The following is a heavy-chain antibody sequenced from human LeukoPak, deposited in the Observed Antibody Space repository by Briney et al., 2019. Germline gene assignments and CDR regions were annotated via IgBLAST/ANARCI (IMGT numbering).Heavy chain of an antibody. Sequence: APVKVSCKASGGTFSSYAISWVRQAPGHGLEWMGGIIPIFGTANYAQKFQDRVTITADESTSTAYMELSSQRSEDTAVYYCAREALYGSGSYQKGFDYWDQGTRVTVSA. V-gene: IGHV1-69*13. CDR1: GGTFSSYA. J-gene: IGHJ4*02. CDR3: AREALYGSGSYQKGFDY. CDR2: IIPIFGTA. D-gene: IGHD3-10*01.